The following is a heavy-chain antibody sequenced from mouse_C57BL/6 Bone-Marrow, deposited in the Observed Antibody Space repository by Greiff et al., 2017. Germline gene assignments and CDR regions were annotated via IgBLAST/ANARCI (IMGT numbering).Heavy chain of an antibody. Sequence: VQLQQSGAELVRPGASVKLSCKASGYTFTSYGISWVKQRTGQGLEWIGKIYPRSGNTYYNEKFKGKATLTADKSSSTAYMELRSLTSEDSAVYFYARSNYGAWFAYWGQGTLVTVSA. CDR1: GYTFTSYG. J-gene: IGHJ3*01. CDR2: IYPRSGNT. V-gene: IGHV1-81*01. D-gene: IGHD1-1*01. CDR3: ARSNYGAWFAY.